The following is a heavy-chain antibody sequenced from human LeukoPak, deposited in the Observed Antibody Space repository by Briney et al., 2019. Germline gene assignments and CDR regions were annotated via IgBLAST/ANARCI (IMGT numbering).Heavy chain of an antibody. J-gene: IGHJ4*02. CDR1: GFTFSNYG. CDR2: ISKDGSVK. V-gene: IGHV3-30*18. Sequence: GGSLRLSCVASGFTFSNYGMQWVRQAPGKGLEWVAIISKDGSVKYYGDSVRGRFTISRDNSKNTAYLQMNSLRADDTAVYYCAKDRGIAVAGTFDYWGQGTLVTVSS. D-gene: IGHD6-19*01. CDR3: AKDRGIAVAGTFDY.